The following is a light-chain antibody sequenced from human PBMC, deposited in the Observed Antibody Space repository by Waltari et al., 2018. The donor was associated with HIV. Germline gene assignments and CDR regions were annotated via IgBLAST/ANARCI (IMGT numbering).Light chain of an antibody. CDR1: RSNSGAGYD. J-gene: IGLJ3*02. V-gene: IGLV1-40*01. CDR3: QSYDTSLGGWV. CDR2: GNN. Sequence: SVLTQPPSVSGAPGQRVTISCTGSRSNSGAGYDVHWYQHLPGTAPKLLIVGNNNRPSGVPDRFSGSESGTSASLAITGRQAEDEAEYYCQSYDTSLGGWVFGGGTKLTVL.